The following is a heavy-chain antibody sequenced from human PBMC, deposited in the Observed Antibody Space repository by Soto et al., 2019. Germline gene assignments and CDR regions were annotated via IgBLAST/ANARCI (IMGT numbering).Heavy chain of an antibody. CDR3: ARGEDSFGYYYYMDV. D-gene: IGHD3-10*01. Sequence: ASVKVSCKASGYTFTSYGISWVRQAPGQGLEWMGWISAYNGNTNYAQKLQGRVTMTTDTSTSTAYMELRSLRSDDTAVYYCARGEDSFGYYYYMDVWGKGTTVTVSS. V-gene: IGHV1-18*01. CDR2: ISAYNGNT. CDR1: GYTFTSYG. J-gene: IGHJ6*03.